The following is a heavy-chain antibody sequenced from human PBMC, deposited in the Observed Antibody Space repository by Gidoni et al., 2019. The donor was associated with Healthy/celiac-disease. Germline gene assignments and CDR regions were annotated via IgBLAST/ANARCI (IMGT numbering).Heavy chain of an antibody. Sequence: QVQLVQSGAGVKKPGASVKVSCRASGYTFTGYYTHWVRQAPGQGLGWRGWINPNSGGTNSAQKFQGRVTITRDTSTSTAYMELSRLRSDDTAVYYCARAGAGFGELLSDYWGQGTLVTVSS. CDR1: GYTFTGYY. V-gene: IGHV1-2*02. J-gene: IGHJ4*02. D-gene: IGHD3-10*01. CDR3: ARAGAGFGELLSDY. CDR2: INPNSGGT.